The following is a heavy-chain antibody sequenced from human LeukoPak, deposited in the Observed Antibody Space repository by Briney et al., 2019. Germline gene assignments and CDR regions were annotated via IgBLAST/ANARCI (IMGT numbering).Heavy chain of an antibody. CDR3: ARSDGVRPFDY. Sequence: SETLSLTCAVYGGSFSGYYWSWIRQPPGKGLEWIGEINHSGSTNYNPSLKSRVTISVDTSKNQFSLKLSSVTAADTAVYYCARSDGVRPFDYWGQGTLVTVSS. CDR1: GGSFSGYY. CDR2: INHSGST. V-gene: IGHV4-34*01. D-gene: IGHD3-16*01. J-gene: IGHJ4*02.